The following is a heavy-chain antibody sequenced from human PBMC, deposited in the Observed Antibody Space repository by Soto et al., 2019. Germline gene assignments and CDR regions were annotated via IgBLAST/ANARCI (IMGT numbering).Heavy chain of an antibody. D-gene: IGHD1-1*01. J-gene: IGHJ4*02. Sequence: PSETLSLTCTVSGGSIISSSFYWGWIRQPPGKGLEWIGSMYYSGSTNYNPSLKSRVTISVDTSENQFSLKLSSVTAADTAVYYCARRDNWSDSHFDYWGRGTLVTVSS. V-gene: IGHV4-39*01. CDR3: ARRDNWSDSHFDY. CDR2: MYYSGST. CDR1: GGSIISSSFY.